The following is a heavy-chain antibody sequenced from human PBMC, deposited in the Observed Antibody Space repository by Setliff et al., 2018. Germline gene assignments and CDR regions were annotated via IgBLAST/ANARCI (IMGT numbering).Heavy chain of an antibody. J-gene: IGHJ5*02. CDR2: IYTSGST. CDR3: ARVGTGTPQTNNWFDP. V-gene: IGHV4-4*07. CDR1: GGSISSYY. D-gene: IGHD1-1*01. Sequence: ETLSLTCTVSGGSISSYYWSWIRQPAGKGLEWIGRIYTSGSTNYNPSLKSRVTMSVDTSKNQFSLKLSSVTAADTAVYYCARVGTGTPQTNNWFDPWGQGTLVTVSS.